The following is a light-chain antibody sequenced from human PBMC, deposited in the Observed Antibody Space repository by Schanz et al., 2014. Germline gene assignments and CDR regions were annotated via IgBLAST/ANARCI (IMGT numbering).Light chain of an antibody. CDR3: SSFTTSSTQV. CDR1: SSDVGGYNS. V-gene: IGLV2-14*01. CDR2: DVR. Sequence: QSVLTQPASVSGSPGQSITISCTGTSSDVGGYNSVSWYQQHPGKAPKLMIYDVRNRPSGVSNRFSGSKSGNTASLTVSGLQAEDEADYYCSSFTTSSTQVFGGGTKVTVL. J-gene: IGLJ3*02.